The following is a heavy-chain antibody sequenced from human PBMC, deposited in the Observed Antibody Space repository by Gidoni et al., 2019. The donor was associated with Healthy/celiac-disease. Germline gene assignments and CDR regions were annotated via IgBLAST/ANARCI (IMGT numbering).Heavy chain of an antibody. CDR2: SNPNSGGT. CDR1: GYTFTGYY. D-gene: IGHD1-26*01. J-gene: IGHJ5*02. V-gene: IGHV1-2*06. CDR3: ARDQRVVGATTGWFDP. Sequence: QVQRVQSGAEVQKPGASVKVSCKASGYTFTGYYMHWVRQAPGQGLEWMGRSNPNSGGTNYAQKFQGRVTMTRDTSISTAYMGLSRLRSDDTAVYYCARDQRVVGATTGWFDPWGQGTLVTVSS.